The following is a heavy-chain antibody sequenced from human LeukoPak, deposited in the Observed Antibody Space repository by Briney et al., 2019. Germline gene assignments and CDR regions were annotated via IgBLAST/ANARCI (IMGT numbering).Heavy chain of an antibody. CDR2: MNPNSGNT. V-gene: IGHV1-8*03. CDR3: ARGLVTVTPHWFDP. Sequence: GASVKVSCKTSVYAFTNYGINWVRQATGQGLEWMGWMNPNSGNTGYAQQFQGRVTITRNTSISTAYMELSSARSEDTALYFCARGLVTVTPHWFDPWGQGTLVTVSS. CDR1: VYAFTNYG. J-gene: IGHJ5*02. D-gene: IGHD4-11*01.